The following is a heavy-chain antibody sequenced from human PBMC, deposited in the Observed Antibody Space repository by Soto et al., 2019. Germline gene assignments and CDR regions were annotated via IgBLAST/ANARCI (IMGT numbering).Heavy chain of an antibody. CDR2: INYSGVST. J-gene: IGHJ4*02. CDR1: GFVFARND. CDR3: VSDPNWEWGY. Sequence: GGSLRLSCAASGFVFARNDMNWVRQRPGKGLEWVSNINYSGVSTYYSDAVKGRFTISRDNSRNILHLEMNSLTVDDTAVYYCVSDPNWEWGYWGQGTPVTVSS. V-gene: IGHV3-23*01. D-gene: IGHD1-26*01.